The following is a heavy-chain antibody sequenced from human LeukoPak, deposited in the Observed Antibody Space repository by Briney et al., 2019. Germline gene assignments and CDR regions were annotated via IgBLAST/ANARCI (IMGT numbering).Heavy chain of an antibody. CDR3: AKGGWLQSRGFDY. Sequence: GGSLRLSCAASGFTFSSYAMSWVRQAPGKGLEWVSVNGGSGGSTYYADSVKGRFTISRDNSNNTLYLQMNSLRAEDTAVYYCAKGGWLQSRGFDYWGQGTLVTVSS. V-gene: IGHV3-23*01. CDR1: GFTFSSYA. D-gene: IGHD5-24*01. J-gene: IGHJ4*02. CDR2: NGGSGGST.